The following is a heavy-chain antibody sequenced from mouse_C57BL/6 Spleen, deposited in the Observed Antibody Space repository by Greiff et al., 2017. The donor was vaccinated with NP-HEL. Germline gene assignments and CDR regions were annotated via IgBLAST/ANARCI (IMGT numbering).Heavy chain of an antibody. J-gene: IGHJ3*01. CDR1: GGEERRYA. V-gene: IGHV5-4*01. Sequence: DVHLVESGGGLVKRGGSLKLLCAAGGGEERRYAMSWVRQTPEKRLEWVATISDGGSYTYYPDNVKGRFTISRDNAKNNLYLQMSHLKSEDTAMYYCAREEAYWGQGTLVTVSA. CDR2: ISDGGSYT. CDR3: AREEAY.